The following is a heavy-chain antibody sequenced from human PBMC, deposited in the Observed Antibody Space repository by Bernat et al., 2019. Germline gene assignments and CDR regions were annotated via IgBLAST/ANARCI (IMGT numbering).Heavy chain of an antibody. V-gene: IGHV1-69*06. Sequence: QVQLVQSGAEVKKPGSSVKVSCKASGGTFSSYAISWVRQAPGQGLEWMGGIIPIFGTANYAQKFQGRVTITADKSTSTAYMELSSLRSEDTAVYYCASKQQLITAGKHRYYYYYGMDVWGQGTTVTVSS. CDR3: ASKQQLITAGKHRYYYYYGMDV. CDR1: GGTFSSYA. CDR2: IIPIFGTA. J-gene: IGHJ6*02. D-gene: IGHD6-13*01.